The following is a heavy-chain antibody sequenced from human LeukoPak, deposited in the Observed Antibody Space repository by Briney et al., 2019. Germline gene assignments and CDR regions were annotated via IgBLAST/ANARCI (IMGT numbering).Heavy chain of an antibody. CDR3: ASSDCSSTSCILDY. Sequence: GGSLGLSCAASGFTFSSYSMNWVRQAPGKGLEWVSSIGSSSSYIYYADSVKGRFTISRDNAKNSLYLQMNSLRAEDTAVYYCASSDCSSTSCILDYWGLGTLVTVSS. CDR2: IGSSSSYI. V-gene: IGHV3-21*01. J-gene: IGHJ4*02. CDR1: GFTFSSYS. D-gene: IGHD2-2*01.